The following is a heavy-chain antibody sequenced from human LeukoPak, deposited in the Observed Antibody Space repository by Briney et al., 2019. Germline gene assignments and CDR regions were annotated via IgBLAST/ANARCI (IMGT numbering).Heavy chain of an antibody. CDR2: MNPNSGNT. CDR3: AAWGVVPAATSWFDP. CDR1: EYTFTSYD. V-gene: IGHV1-8*01. J-gene: IGHJ5*02. D-gene: IGHD2-2*01. Sequence: GASVKVSCKASEYTFTSYDINWVRQATGQGLEWMGWMNPNSGNTVYAQKFQGRVTMTRDTSISTAYMELSSLRSEDTAVYYCAAWGVVPAATSWFDPWGQGTLVTVSS.